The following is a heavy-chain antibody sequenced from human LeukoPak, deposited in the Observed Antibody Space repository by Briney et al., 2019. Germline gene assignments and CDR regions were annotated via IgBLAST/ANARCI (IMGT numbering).Heavy chain of an antibody. CDR1: GGSISSYY. CDR3: ARAVITMIVPSGDWFDP. D-gene: IGHD3-22*01. J-gene: IGHJ5*02. CDR2: IYYSGST. Sequence: SETLSLTCPVSGGSISSYYWSWIRQPPGKGLEWIGYIYYSGSTNYNPSLKSRVTISVDTSRNQFSLKLSSVTAADTAVYYCARAVITMIVPSGDWFDPWGQGTLVTVSS. V-gene: IGHV4-59*08.